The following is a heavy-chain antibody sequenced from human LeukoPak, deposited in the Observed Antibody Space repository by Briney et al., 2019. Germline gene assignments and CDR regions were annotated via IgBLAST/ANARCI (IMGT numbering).Heavy chain of an antibody. CDR3: ARDKQDIVVVSGAFDI. CDR2: IYSGGST. J-gene: IGHJ3*02. CDR1: GFTVSSNY. Sequence: PGGSLRLSCAASGFTVSSNYMSWVRQAPGKGLEWVSVIYSGGSTYYADSVKGRFTISRDNSKNTLYLQMNSLRAEDTAVYYCARDKQDIVVVSGAFDIWGQGTMVTVSS. D-gene: IGHD2-15*01. V-gene: IGHV3-66*01.